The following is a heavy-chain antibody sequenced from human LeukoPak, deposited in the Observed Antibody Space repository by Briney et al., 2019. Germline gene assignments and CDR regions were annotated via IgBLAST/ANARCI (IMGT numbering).Heavy chain of an antibody. CDR1: GYTFTSYD. J-gene: IGHJ5*02. CDR3: ARVISQIRRTNWFDP. D-gene: IGHD3-16*01. CDR2: MNPNSGNT. V-gene: IGHV1-8*01. Sequence: ASVTVSRKASGYTFTSYDINWVRLPPGPGLEWMGLMNPNSGNTGYAQKFQGRVIMTSNTSISTAYMQLSSLRSEDTAVYYCARVISQIRRTNWFDPWGQGTLVTVSS.